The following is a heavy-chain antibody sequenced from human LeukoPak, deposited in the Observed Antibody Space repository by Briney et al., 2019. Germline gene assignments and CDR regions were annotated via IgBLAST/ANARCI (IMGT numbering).Heavy chain of an antibody. V-gene: IGHV4-34*01. Sequence: SETLSLTCAVYGGSFSGYYWSWIRQPPGKGLEWIGEINHSGSTNYNPSLKSRVTISVDTSRNRFSLQLNSVTPEDTAVYYCTRAPHHWGSDFWGQGTLVTVSS. D-gene: IGHD7-27*01. J-gene: IGHJ4*02. CDR3: TRAPHHWGSDF. CDR1: GGSFSGYY. CDR2: INHSGST.